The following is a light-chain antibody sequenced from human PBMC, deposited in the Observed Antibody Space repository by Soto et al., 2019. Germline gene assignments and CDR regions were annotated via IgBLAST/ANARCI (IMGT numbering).Light chain of an antibody. J-gene: IGLJ1*01. CDR2: RNN. CDR1: SSNIGSNY. V-gene: IGLV1-47*01. CDR3: AAWDDSLSGYV. Sequence: QSVLTQPPSASGTPGQRVTISCSGSSSNIGSNYVYWYQQLPGTAPKLLIYRNNQRPSGVPARFSGSKSGPSASLAIGGLRSEYESDYYCAAWDDSLSGYVFGTGTKVTVL.